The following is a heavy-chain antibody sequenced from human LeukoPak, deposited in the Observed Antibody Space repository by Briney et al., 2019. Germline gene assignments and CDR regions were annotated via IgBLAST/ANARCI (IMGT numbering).Heavy chain of an antibody. Sequence: SETLSLTCTVSGGSISSYYWSWIRQPAGKGLEWIGRIYTSGSTNYNPSLKSRVTISVDTSKNQFSLKLSSVTAADTAVYYCARGPIVVVVAATPVNWFDPWGQGTLVTVSS. V-gene: IGHV4-4*07. J-gene: IGHJ5*02. CDR2: IYTSGST. CDR1: GGSISSYY. CDR3: ARGPIVVVVAATPVNWFDP. D-gene: IGHD2-15*01.